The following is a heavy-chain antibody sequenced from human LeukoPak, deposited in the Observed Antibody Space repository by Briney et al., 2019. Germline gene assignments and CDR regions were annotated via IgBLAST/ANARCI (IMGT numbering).Heavy chain of an antibody. CDR1: GFTFSSYS. CDR2: ISSSNSSI. V-gene: IGHV3-21*01. CDR3: VSSEWYAAFDI. Sequence: PGGSLRLSCAASGFTFSSYSMNWVRQAPGKGLEWVSSISSSNSSIHYADSVKGRFTISRDNARNTLYLQMNSLGVEDTAVFYCVSSEWYAAFDIWGQGTLVTVSS. J-gene: IGHJ3*02. D-gene: IGHD6-19*01.